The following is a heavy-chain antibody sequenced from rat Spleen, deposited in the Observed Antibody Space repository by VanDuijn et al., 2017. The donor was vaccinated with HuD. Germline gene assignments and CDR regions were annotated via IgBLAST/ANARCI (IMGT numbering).Heavy chain of an antibody. J-gene: IGHJ4*01. CDR2: ISYSGST. D-gene: IGHD1-1*01. CDR1: AYSITSNY. Sequence: EVQLQESGPGLVKPSQSLSLTCSVTAYSITSNYWAWIRKFPGNKMEWMGYISYSGSTRYNPSLKSRFSITRETSKNQFFLQLNSVTTEDTATYYCARYGAYYYSGDNYVMDAWGQGASVTVSS. CDR3: ARYGAYYYSGDNYVMDA. V-gene: IGHV3-1*01.